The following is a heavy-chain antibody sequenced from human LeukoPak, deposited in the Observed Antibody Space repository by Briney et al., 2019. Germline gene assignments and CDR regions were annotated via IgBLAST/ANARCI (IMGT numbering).Heavy chain of an antibody. CDR1: GFTFSSYA. J-gene: IGHJ4*02. CDR2: ISSSGSTI. D-gene: IGHD2-15*01. Sequence: QPGGSLRLSCAASGFTFSSYAMSWVRQAPGKGLEWVSYISSSGSTIYYADSVKGRFTISRDNAKNSLYLQMNSLRAEDTAVYYCARVYPIVVYFDYWGQGTLVTVSS. CDR3: ARVYPIVVYFDY. V-gene: IGHV3-48*04.